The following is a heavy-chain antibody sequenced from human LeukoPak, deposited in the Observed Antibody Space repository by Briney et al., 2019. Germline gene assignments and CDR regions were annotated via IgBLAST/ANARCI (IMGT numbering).Heavy chain of an antibody. V-gene: IGHV3-23*01. CDR1: GFTFSSYV. Sequence: PGGSLRLSCAVSGFTFSSYVMSWVRQAPGKGLEWVSAISGSGGSTYYADSVKGRFTISRDNAKNSLYLQMNSLRAEDTAVYYCAELGITMIGGVWGKGTTVTISS. J-gene: IGHJ6*04. CDR2: ISGSGGST. CDR3: AELGITMIGGV. D-gene: IGHD3-10*02.